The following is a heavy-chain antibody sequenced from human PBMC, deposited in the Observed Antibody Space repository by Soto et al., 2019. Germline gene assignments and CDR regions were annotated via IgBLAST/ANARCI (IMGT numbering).Heavy chain of an antibody. J-gene: IGHJ4*02. CDR2: IGASGGST. CDR1: GFSFSSYA. V-gene: IGHV3-23*01. Sequence: EVQLLQSGGGLVQPGGSLSLSCASSGFSFSSYAMSWVRQAPGKGLEWVSGIGASGGSTYYTDSVKGRFTIARDSSKNTVYLQMNILRAEDTAVYFCAKDLGFSAPTAFDYWGLGTQVNVSS. D-gene: IGHD3-10*01. CDR3: AKDLGFSAPTAFDY.